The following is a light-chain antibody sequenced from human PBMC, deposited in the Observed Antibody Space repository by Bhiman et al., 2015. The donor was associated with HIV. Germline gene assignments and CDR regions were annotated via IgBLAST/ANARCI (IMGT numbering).Light chain of an antibody. CDR3: QYYDSSTLHWV. V-gene: IGLV6-57*01. CDR2: EDN. J-gene: IGLJ3*02. Sequence: NFMLTQPHSVSESPGKTVTISCTRTSGSIAHNYVQWYQQRPGSSPTTVIYEDNRTFSGVPDRFSGSIDSSSNSAFLTISGLKTEDEADYYCQYYDSSTLHWVFGEGTKLTVL. CDR1: SGSIAHNY.